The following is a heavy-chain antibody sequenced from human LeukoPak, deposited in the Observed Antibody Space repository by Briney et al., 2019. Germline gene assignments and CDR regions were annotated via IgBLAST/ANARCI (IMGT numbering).Heavy chain of an antibody. CDR3: ALPLRDGDFYFDY. D-gene: IGHD4-17*01. V-gene: IGHV3-74*01. CDR2: INRDGRST. CDR1: GFTFSNYW. J-gene: IGHJ4*02. Sequence: GGSLRLSCASSGFTFSNYWMHWVRQAPGKGLVWVSRINRDGRSTNYADSVKGRFTISRDNAKNTVFLQMNSLRAEDTAVYYCALPLRDGDFYFDYWGQGALVTVSS.